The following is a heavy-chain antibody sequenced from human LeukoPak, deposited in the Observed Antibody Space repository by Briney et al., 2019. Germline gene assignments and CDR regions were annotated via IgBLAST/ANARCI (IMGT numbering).Heavy chain of an antibody. V-gene: IGHV1-2*02. J-gene: IGHJ5*02. CDR1: GYTFTGYY. D-gene: IGHD3-10*01. Sequence: ASVKVSCKASGYTFTGYYMHWVRQAPGQGLEWMGWINPNSGGANYAQKFQGRVTMTRDTSISTAYMELSRLRSDDTAVYYCARSPPSSYYYGSGILNWFDPWGQGTLVTVSS. CDR2: INPNSGGA. CDR3: ARSPPSSYYYGSGILNWFDP.